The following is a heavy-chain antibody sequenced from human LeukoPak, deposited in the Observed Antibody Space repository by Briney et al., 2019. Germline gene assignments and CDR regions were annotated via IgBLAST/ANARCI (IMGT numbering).Heavy chain of an antibody. V-gene: IGHV3-30-3*01. D-gene: IGHD5-12*01. CDR3: ARDRGYGNLIDY. CDR1: GFTFSSYA. J-gene: IGHJ4*02. CDR2: ISYDGSNK. Sequence: PGRSLRLSCAASGFTFSSYAMHWVRQAPGKGLEWVAVISYDGSNKYYADSVKGRFTISRDNSKNTLYLQMNSLRAEDTAVYYCARDRGYGNLIDYWGQGTLVTVSS.